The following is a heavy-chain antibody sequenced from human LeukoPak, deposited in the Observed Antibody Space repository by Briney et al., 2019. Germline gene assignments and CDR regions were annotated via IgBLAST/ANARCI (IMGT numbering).Heavy chain of an antibody. CDR2: IYYSGST. D-gene: IGHD3-10*01. CDR3: ARGLAFGEFFDY. CDR1: GGSISSSSYY. Sequence: SETLSLTCTVSGGSISSSSYYWGWIRQPPGKGLEWIGSIYYSGSTNYNPSLKSRVTMSVDTSKNQFSLKLSSVTAADTAVYYCARGLAFGEFFDYWGQGTLVTVSS. J-gene: IGHJ4*02. V-gene: IGHV4-39*07.